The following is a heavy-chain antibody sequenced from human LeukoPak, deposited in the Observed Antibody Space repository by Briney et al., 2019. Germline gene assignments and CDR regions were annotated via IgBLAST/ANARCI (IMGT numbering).Heavy chain of an antibody. V-gene: IGHV3-30-3*01. CDR2: ISSVGSKR. CDR1: GFTFSTYT. CDR3: ARSFQSSSTRYPPLGY. Sequence: VGSLRLSCAASGFTFSTYTMYWVRQAPGKGLGWVAIISSVGSKRYYAQSVKARCTISRDNSTNTLFLQMDTLRAEDTAVYYCARSFQSSSTRYPPLGYWGQGSLVTVSS. D-gene: IGHD6-13*01. J-gene: IGHJ4*02.